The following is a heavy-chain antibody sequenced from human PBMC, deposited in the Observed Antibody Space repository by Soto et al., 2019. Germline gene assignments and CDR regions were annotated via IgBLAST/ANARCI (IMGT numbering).Heavy chain of an antibody. CDR3: ARTIYSYGYWFDP. CDR1: GGSISSYC. V-gene: IGHV4-59*01. D-gene: IGHD5-18*01. CDR2: IYYSGST. J-gene: IGHJ5*02. Sequence: TLSLTCTVSGGSISSYCWSWIRQPPGKGLEWIGYIYYSGSTNYNPSLKSRVTISVDTSKNQFSLKLSSVTAADTAVYYCARTIYSYGYWFDPWGQGTLVTVSS.